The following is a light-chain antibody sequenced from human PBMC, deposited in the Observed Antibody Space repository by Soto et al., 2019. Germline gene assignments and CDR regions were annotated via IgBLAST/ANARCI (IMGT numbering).Light chain of an antibody. CDR3: QQNNDWPLT. Sequence: EIVMTQSPVTLSVSPWERATLSCRASQSFSTGLAWYQQKPGQAPRLLIYDASSRATGIPARFTGTGSGTEFTLTISSLQSEDVAVYYCQQNNDWPLTFGGGTEVEIK. J-gene: IGKJ4*01. CDR1: QSFSTG. CDR2: DAS. V-gene: IGKV3-15*01.